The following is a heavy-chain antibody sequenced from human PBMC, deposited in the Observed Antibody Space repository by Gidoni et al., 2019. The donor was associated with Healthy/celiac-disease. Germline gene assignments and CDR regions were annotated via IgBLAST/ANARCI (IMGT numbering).Heavy chain of an antibody. V-gene: IGHV1-18*01. CDR1: GYTFTSYG. D-gene: IGHD6-6*01. CDR2: ISAYNGNT. J-gene: IGHJ6*02. Sequence: QVQLVQSGAEMKKPGASVKVSCKASGYTFTSYGISWVRQAPGQGLEWMGWISAYNGNTNYAQKLQGRVTMTTDTSTSTAYMELRSLRSDDTAVYYCARASTYSSSAPTTNYGMDVWGQGTTVTVSS. CDR3: ARASTYSSSAPTTNYGMDV.